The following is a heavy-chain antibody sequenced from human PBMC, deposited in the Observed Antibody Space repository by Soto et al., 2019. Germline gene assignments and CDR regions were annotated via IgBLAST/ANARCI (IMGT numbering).Heavy chain of an antibody. CDR3: AKNGKPPYVYYVLDD. CDR1: GYTFTRYG. CDR2: ISGYNGDT. Sequence: QGHLVQSGAEVKKPGTSVKVSCKASGYTFTRYGISWVRQAPGQGLEWMGWISGYNGDTNYAQNLQGRVTMTIHTSTSTAYMELRSLSSVDTAVYYCAKNGKPPYVYYVLDDWGQGTTVTLSS. V-gene: IGHV1-18*01. J-gene: IGHJ6*02. D-gene: IGHD1-26*01.